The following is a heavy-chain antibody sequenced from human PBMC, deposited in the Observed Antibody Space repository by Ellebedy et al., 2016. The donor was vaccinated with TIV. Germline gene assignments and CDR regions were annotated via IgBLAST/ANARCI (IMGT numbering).Heavy chain of an antibody. D-gene: IGHD1-26*01. V-gene: IGHV1-2*02. CDR2: INPNSGVT. CDR3: AILSLVLGAAPGDY. J-gene: IGHJ4*02. CDR1: GYSFNGYS. Sequence: ASVKVSXXASGYSFNGYSMHWVRQAPGQGLEWMGWINPNSGVTNFAQNFRGRVTMTRDTSIRTFYMELNSLRSDDTAVYYCAILSLVLGAAPGDYWGQGTLVTVSS.